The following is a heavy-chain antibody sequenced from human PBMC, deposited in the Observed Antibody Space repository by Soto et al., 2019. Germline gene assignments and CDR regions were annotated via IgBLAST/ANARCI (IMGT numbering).Heavy chain of an antibody. CDR3: AGGIVVVAATLPLSY. J-gene: IGHJ4*02. D-gene: IGHD2-15*01. CDR2: IIPIVGTA. V-gene: IGHV1-69*13. CDR1: GGTFSSYA. Sequence: ASVKVSCKASGGTFSSYAISWVRQAPGQGLEWMGGIIPIVGTANYEQKFQGRVTLTADESTSTAYMELSSLRSEDTAVYYCAGGIVVVAATLPLSYWGQGTLVTVSS.